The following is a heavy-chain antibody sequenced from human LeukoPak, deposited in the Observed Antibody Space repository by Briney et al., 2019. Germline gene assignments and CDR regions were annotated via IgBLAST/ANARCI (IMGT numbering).Heavy chain of an antibody. D-gene: IGHD2-2*01. V-gene: IGHV3-23*01. CDR2: ISRSGGST. CDR1: GFIFSSYA. J-gene: IGHJ3*02. CDR3: AGYCSSTSCFLLLYAFDI. Sequence: GGSLRLSCAASGFIFSSYAMGWVRQAPGKGLEWVSAISRSGGSTYYADSVKGRFTISRDNSKNTLYLQMNSLRAEDTAVYYCAGYCSSTSCFLLLYAFDIWGQGTMVTVSS.